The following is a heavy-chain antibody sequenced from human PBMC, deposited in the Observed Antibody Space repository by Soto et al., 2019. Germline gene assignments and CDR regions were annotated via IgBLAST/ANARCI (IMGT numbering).Heavy chain of an antibody. CDR3: ATPSRGRGFDP. V-gene: IGHV1-24*01. J-gene: IGHJ5*02. Sequence: QVQLVQSGAEVKKPGASVKVSCKVSGYTLTELSMHWVRQAPGKGLECMGSFDPEAGQTIYAKKFQGRVTMTEDTSTDTAYMELSSLRSEETAVYYCATPSRGRGFDPWGQGTLVTVSS. CDR2: FDPEAGQT. D-gene: IGHD1-1*01. CDR1: GYTLTELS.